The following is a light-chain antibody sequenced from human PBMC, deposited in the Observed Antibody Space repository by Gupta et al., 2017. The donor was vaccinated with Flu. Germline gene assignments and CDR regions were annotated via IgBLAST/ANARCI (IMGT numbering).Light chain of an antibody. V-gene: IGLV1-40*01. Sequence: QSVLTQPPSVSGAPGHRVTISCTGNSSNIGAGYEVHWYRQLPGTAPQVFIYGNRYRPSGVPDRFSGSKSGTSASLAITGLQAEDEADYYCQSYDSSRSAVVFGGGTKLTVL. CDR2: GNR. CDR1: SSNIGAGYE. J-gene: IGLJ3*02. CDR3: QSYDSSRSAVV.